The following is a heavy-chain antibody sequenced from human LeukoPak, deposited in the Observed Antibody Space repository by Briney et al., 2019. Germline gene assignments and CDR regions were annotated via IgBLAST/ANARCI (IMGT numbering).Heavy chain of an antibody. Sequence: ASVTVSCTASGYTFTIYGISWVRQAPGQGLEWMGWISAYNGNTSYAQRLQGRVTMTTDTSTSTAYMELRSLRSDDTAVYYCARAISYDYWGQGTLVTVSS. CDR3: ARAISYDY. CDR2: ISAYNGNT. CDR1: GYTFTIYG. V-gene: IGHV1-18*01. D-gene: IGHD5-12*01. J-gene: IGHJ4*02.